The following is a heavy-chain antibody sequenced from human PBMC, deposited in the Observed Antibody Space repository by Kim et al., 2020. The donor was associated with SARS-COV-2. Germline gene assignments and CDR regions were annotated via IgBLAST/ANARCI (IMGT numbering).Heavy chain of an antibody. CDR3: ARGGVTATTEYFQH. D-gene: IGHD2-21*02. J-gene: IGHJ1*01. V-gene: IGHV4-31*03. CDR1: GGSISSGGYY. CDR2: IYYSGST. Sequence: SETLSLTCTVSGGSISSGGYYWSWIRQHPGKGLEWIGYIYYSGSTYYNPSLKSRVTISVDTSKNQFSLKLSSVTAADTAVYYCARGGVTATTEYFQHWGQGTLVTVSS.